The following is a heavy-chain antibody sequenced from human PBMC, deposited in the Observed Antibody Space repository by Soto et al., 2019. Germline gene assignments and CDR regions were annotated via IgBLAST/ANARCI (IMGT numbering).Heavy chain of an antibody. V-gene: IGHV4-59*02. Sequence: QVQMQESGPGLVKPSETLSLTCTVSGDSVTSNYWSWIRQPPGKGLEWIGYIYYNGDTNYNPSLKIRVIISLHTSKNQFSLKLSSVTAADTAVYYCARDRGRYYDSGSYNRFDTWRQGTLVIVSS. D-gene: IGHD3-10*01. CDR2: IYYNGDT. CDR3: ARDRGRYYDSGSYNRFDT. J-gene: IGHJ5*02. CDR1: GDSVTSNY.